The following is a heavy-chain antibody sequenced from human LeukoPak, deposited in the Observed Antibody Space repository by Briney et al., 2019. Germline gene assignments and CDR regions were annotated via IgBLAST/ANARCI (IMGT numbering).Heavy chain of an antibody. D-gene: IGHD5-18*01. Sequence: PSETLSLTCTVSGGSISSYYWSWIRQPPGKGLEWIGYIYYSGSTNYNPSLKSRVTISVDTSKNQFSLKLSSVTAADTAVYYCARGGSYGRPRRYYFDYWGQGTLVTVSS. V-gene: IGHV4-59*01. CDR1: GGSISSYY. CDR3: ARGGSYGRPRRYYFDY. J-gene: IGHJ4*02. CDR2: IYYSGST.